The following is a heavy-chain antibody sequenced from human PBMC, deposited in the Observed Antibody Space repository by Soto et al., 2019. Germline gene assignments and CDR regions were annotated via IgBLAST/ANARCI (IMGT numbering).Heavy chain of an antibody. CDR1: GGSISGYY. J-gene: IGHJ5*02. Sequence: QVQLQESGPRLVQPSETLSLICSVSGGSISGYYWSWIRQPAGKGLEWIGRIYGSGSVDYHPSLKRRSTMVVGTAKHHLSPEVGPGAGPDPAGEFFAGEHSESFRFGGGFDPWGQGILVTVSA. CDR2: IYGSGSV. V-gene: IGHV4-4*07. D-gene: IGHD3-16*01. CDR3: AGEHSESFRFGGGFDP.